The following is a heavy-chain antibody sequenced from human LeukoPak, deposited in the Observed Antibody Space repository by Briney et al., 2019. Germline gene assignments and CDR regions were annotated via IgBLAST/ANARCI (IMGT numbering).Heavy chain of an antibody. CDR1: GFTFSSYS. CDR2: ISSSSYI. Sequence: GGSLRLSCAASGFTFSSYSMNWVRQAPGKGLEWVSSISSSSYIYYADSVKGRFTISRDNAKNSLYLQMNSLRAEDTAVYYCARDLAATITYYYYGMDVWGQGTTVTVSS. V-gene: IGHV3-21*01. D-gene: IGHD5-24*01. CDR3: ARDLAATITYYYYGMDV. J-gene: IGHJ6*02.